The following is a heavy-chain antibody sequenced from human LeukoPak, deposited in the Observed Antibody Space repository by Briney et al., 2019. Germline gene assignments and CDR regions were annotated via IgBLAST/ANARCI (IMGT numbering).Heavy chain of an antibody. D-gene: IGHD6-13*01. Sequence: GASVKVSCKASGYTFTGYYMHWVRQAPGQGLEWMGWINPNSGGTNYAQKFQGRVTMTRDTSISTAYMELSSLRSEDTAVYYCARVGGIAAARGFDYWGQGTLVTVSS. CDR2: INPNSGGT. CDR3: ARVGGIAAARGFDY. CDR1: GYTFTGYY. V-gene: IGHV1-2*02. J-gene: IGHJ4*02.